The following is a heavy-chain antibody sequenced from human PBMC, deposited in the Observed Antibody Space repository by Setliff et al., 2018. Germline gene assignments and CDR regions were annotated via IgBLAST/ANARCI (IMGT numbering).Heavy chain of an antibody. CDR3: ARNYYDSGDHLPFYYYYMDA. D-gene: IGHD3-22*01. CDR2: ISGSSGYK. J-gene: IGHJ6*03. V-gene: IGHV3-21*01. CDR1: GFTFESHT. Sequence: GESLRLSCAASGFTFESHTMNWVRQAPGKGLEWVSSISGSSGYKYYADSLKGRFTISRDNAKSSLYLQVDSLRAEDTAVYYCARNYYDSGDHLPFYYYYMDAWGKGTTVTVSS.